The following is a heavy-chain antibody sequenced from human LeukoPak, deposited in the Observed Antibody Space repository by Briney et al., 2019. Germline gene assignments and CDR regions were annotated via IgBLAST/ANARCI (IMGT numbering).Heavy chain of an antibody. J-gene: IGHJ4*02. D-gene: IGHD6-19*01. V-gene: IGHV3-7*03. CDR3: ARDRVDSSGWYYFDY. Sequence: GGSLRLSCAASAFTFSSYWMSWVRQAPGNGLEWVANIDQDGSEKYYVESMKGRITISRDTAKNSLYLQMNSLRAEDTAVYYCARDRVDSSGWYYFDYWGQGTLVTVSS. CDR1: AFTFSSYW. CDR2: IDQDGSEK.